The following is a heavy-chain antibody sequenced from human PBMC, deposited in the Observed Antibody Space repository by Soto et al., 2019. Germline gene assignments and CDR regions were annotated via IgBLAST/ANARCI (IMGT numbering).Heavy chain of an antibody. V-gene: IGHV3-23*01. CDR2: ISGSGGST. J-gene: IGHJ4*02. D-gene: IGHD2-2*01. Sequence: PGGSLRLSCAVSGFTFSSYAMSWVRQPPGKGLEWVSAISGSGGSTYYADSVKGRFTISRDNSKNTLYLQMNSLRAEDTAVYYCAKDLEDIVVVPAAQPPYYFDYWGQGTLVTVSS. CDR1: GFTFSSYA. CDR3: AKDLEDIVVVPAAQPPYYFDY.